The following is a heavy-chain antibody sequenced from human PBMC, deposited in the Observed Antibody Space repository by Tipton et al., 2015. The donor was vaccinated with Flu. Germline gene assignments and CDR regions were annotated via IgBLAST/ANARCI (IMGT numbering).Heavy chain of an antibody. CDR3: AKDDYDSSGFLGAAFDI. CDR1: GFAFDDYA. Sequence: SLRLSCAASGFAFDDYAMHWVRQAPGKGLEWVSGISWNSGSIGYADSVKGRFTISRDNAKNSLYLQMNSLRAEDTALYYCAKDDYDSSGFLGAAFDIWGQGTMVTVSS. J-gene: IGHJ3*02. V-gene: IGHV3-9*01. CDR2: ISWNSGSI. D-gene: IGHD3-22*01.